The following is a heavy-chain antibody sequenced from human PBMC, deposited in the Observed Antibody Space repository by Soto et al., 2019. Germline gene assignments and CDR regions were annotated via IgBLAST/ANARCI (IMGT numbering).Heavy chain of an antibody. J-gene: IGHJ6*02. CDR2: INAGNGNT. Sequence: ASVKVSCKASGYTFTSYAMHWVRQAPGQRLEWMGWINAGNGNTKYSQKFQGRVTITRDTSASTAYMELSSLRSEDTAVYYCARGYYYDSSGYNYYYYYGMAVWGQGTTVTVSS. V-gene: IGHV1-3*01. D-gene: IGHD3-22*01. CDR1: GYTFTSYA. CDR3: ARGYYYDSSGYNYYYYYGMAV.